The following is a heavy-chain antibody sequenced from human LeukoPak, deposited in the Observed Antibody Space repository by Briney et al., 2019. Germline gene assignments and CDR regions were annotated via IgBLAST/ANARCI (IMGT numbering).Heavy chain of an antibody. J-gene: IGHJ4*02. D-gene: IGHD3-3*01. CDR3: AREGYDSL. V-gene: IGHV4-61*09. CDR2: IYTSGST. CDR1: GGSISSGNYY. Sequence: SQTLSLTCTVSGGSISSGNYYWSWIRQPAGKGLEWIGHIYTSGSTNYNPSLKSRVTISVHTSKNQFSLKLSSVTAADTAVYYCAREGYDSLWGQGTLVTVSS.